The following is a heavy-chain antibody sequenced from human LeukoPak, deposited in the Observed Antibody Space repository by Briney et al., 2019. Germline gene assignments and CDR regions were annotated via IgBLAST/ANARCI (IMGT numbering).Heavy chain of an antibody. CDR2: ISCSGGST. CDR3: ARRNIAAAALDY. Sequence: GGSLTLSYAASGFTFSSYAMRWVRQAPGKGLVWVSAISCSGGSTYYADSVKGRFTISRDNSKNTLYLQMNSLRAEDTAVYYCARRNIAAAALDYWGQGTLVTVSS. CDR1: GFTFSSYA. D-gene: IGHD6-13*01. V-gene: IGHV3-23*01. J-gene: IGHJ4*02.